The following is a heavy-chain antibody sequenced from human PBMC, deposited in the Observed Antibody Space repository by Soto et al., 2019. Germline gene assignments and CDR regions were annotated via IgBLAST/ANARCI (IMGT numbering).Heavy chain of an antibody. CDR2: ISSSSSTI. CDR1: GFTFITYS. CDR3: AKAFSWYDY. D-gene: IGHD6-13*01. V-gene: IGHV3-48*01. Sequence: GGSLRLSCAASGFTFITYSMNWVRQAPGKGLEWVSYISSSSSTIHYADSVKGRFTISRDNSKNTLYLQMSSLRAEDTAVYYCAKAFSWYDYWGQGTLVTVSS. J-gene: IGHJ4*02.